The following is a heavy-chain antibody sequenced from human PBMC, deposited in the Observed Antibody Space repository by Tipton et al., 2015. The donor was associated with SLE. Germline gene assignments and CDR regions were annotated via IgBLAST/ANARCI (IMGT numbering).Heavy chain of an antibody. CDR3: ARRSVQEAFDI. Sequence: TLSLTCPFSGSSVRSGYYWGWIRQPPGKGLGWIGTIYHNGDTYYKSSLKSRVTISVDTSKNHFSLKLRSVTAADTAVYFCARRSVQEAFDIWGQGTMVTVSS. CDR1: GSSVRSGYY. D-gene: IGHD1-1*01. CDR2: IYHNGDT. V-gene: IGHV4-38-2*01. J-gene: IGHJ3*02.